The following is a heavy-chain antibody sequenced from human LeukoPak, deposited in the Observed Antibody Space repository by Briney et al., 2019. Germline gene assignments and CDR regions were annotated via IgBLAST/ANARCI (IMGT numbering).Heavy chain of an antibody. J-gene: IGHJ3*02. V-gene: IGHV1-2*02. Sequence: ASVKVSCKASGYTFTGYYMHWVRQAPGQGLEWMGWINPNSGGTNYAQKFQGRVTMTRDTSISTAYMELSRLRSDDTAVYYCARGSGTTHYAFDIWGQGTMVTVSS. CDR1: GYTFTGYY. CDR3: ARGSGTTHYAFDI. CDR2: INPNSGGT. D-gene: IGHD1-26*01.